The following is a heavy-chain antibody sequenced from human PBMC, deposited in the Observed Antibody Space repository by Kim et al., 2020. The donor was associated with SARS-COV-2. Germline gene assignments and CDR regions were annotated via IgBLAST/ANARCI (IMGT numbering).Heavy chain of an antibody. CDR3: ARGGPQGSSWYYFDY. J-gene: IGHJ4*02. V-gene: IGHV4-30-4*01. CDR1: GGSISSGDYY. Sequence: SETLSLTCTVSGGSISSGDYYWSWIRQPPGKGLEWIGYIYYSGSTYYNPSLKSRVTISVDTSKNQFSLKLSSVTAADTAVYYCARGGPQGSSWYYFDYWGQGTLVTVSS. D-gene: IGHD6-13*01. CDR2: IYYSGST.